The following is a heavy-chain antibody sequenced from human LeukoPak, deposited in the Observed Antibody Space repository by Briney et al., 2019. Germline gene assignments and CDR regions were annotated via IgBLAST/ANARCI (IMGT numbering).Heavy chain of an antibody. D-gene: IGHD3-10*01. Sequence: SETLSLTCTVSGGSISSGGYYWSWIRQHPGKGLEWIGYIYYSGSTYYNPSLNSRVTISVDTSKNQFSLKLSSVTAADTAVYYCARESGVSYYNEPFFDYWGQGTLVTVSS. CDR2: IYYSGST. CDR3: ARESGVSYYNEPFFDY. J-gene: IGHJ4*02. CDR1: GGSISSGGYY. V-gene: IGHV4-31*03.